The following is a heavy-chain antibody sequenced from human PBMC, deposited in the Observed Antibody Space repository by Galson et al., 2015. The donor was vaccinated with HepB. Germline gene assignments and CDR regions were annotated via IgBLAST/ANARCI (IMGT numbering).Heavy chain of an antibody. Sequence: SLRLSCAASGFTFSNYGMHWVRQAPGKGLEWVALISYDGSNKYYADSVKGRFTISRDNFKNTLYLQMNSLRPEDTAVFYCAKNGAVTGTDRFDLWGRGTLVTVSS. J-gene: IGHJ2*01. CDR1: GFTFSNYG. CDR2: ISYDGSNK. CDR3: AKNGAVTGTDRFDL. D-gene: IGHD1-1*01. V-gene: IGHV3-30*18.